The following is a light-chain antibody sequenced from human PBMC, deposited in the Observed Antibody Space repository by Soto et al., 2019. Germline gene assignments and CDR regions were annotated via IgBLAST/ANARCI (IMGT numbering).Light chain of an antibody. CDR2: KDS. V-gene: IGLV3-27*01. CDR3: YSAADNTVV. J-gene: IGLJ3*02. CDR1: VLAKKY. Sequence: SYELTQPSSVSVSPGQTARITCSGDVLAKKYARWFQQKPGQAPVLVIYKDSERPSGIPERFSVSSSGTTVTLTISGAQVEYEADYYCYSAADNTVVFGGGTKLTVL.